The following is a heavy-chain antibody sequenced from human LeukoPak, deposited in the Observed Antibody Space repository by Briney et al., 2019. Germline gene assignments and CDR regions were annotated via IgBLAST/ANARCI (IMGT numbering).Heavy chain of an antibody. D-gene: IGHD5-12*01. Sequence: GRSLRLSCAASGFTFSSYAMHWVRQAPGKGLEWVAVISYDGSNKYYADSVKGRFTISRDNSKNTLYLQMNSLRAEDTAVYYCARVRATFSPHFDNWGQGTLVTVSS. CDR2: ISYDGSNK. CDR1: GFTFSSYA. CDR3: ARVRATFSPHFDN. V-gene: IGHV3-30-3*01. J-gene: IGHJ4*02.